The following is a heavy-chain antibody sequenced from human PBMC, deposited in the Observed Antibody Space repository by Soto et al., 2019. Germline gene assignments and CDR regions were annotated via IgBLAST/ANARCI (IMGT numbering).Heavy chain of an antibody. D-gene: IGHD3-9*01. CDR2: INTDGSVA. J-gene: IGHJ5*01. V-gene: IGHV3-74*03. CDR1: GLTFRSYW. CDR3: VNDMQLSRLDS. Sequence: EVQLVESGGGLVQPGESLRLSCAASGLTFRSYWMHWVRQAPGKGLVWVSRINTDGSVAMYVDSVKGRFTISRDNAKNTLYLHMNSLSSEDTAVYYCVNDMQLSRLDSWGQGTLVTVSS.